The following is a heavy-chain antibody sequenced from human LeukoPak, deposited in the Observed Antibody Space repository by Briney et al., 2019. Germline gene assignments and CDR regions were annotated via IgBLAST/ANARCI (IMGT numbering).Heavy chain of an antibody. V-gene: IGHV3-23*01. CDR1: GFTFSAYG. CDR2: ITNSGGRT. Sequence: GGTLRLSCATSGFTFSAYGMSLVRQAPGKGLEWVSTITNSGGRTYYADFVKGLFTISRGNSKNTLYLQMNRLRAEDTAVYYCAKDQRRITMIVVVITTSPFDYWGQGTLVTVSS. J-gene: IGHJ4*02. D-gene: IGHD3-22*01. CDR3: AKDQRRITMIVVVITTSPFDY.